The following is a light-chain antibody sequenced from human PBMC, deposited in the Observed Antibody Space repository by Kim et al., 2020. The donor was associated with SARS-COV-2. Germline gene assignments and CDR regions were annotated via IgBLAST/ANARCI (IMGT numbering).Light chain of an antibody. V-gene: IGKV3-11*01. CDR3: QQRTNWPLT. J-gene: IGKJ4*01. Sequence: LSPGERATLSCRASQSVSSYLLWYQQKPGQAPRLLIYDASNRATGIPARFSGSGSGTDFTLTISSLEPEDFAVYYCQQRTNWPLTFGGGTKVDIK. CDR1: QSVSSY. CDR2: DAS.